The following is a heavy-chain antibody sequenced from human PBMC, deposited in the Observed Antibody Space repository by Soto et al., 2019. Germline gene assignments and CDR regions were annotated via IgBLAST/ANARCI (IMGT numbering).Heavy chain of an antibody. Sequence: SGGSLRLSCAASGFTFSSYGMHWVRQAPGKGLEWVAVIWYDGSNKYYADSVKGRLTISRDNSNNTLYLQMNSLRAEDTAVYYCARDRLVYSSSWYYFDYWGQGTLVTVSS. CDR2: IWYDGSNK. CDR1: GFTFSSYG. J-gene: IGHJ4*02. V-gene: IGHV3-33*01. D-gene: IGHD6-13*01. CDR3: ARDRLVYSSSWYYFDY.